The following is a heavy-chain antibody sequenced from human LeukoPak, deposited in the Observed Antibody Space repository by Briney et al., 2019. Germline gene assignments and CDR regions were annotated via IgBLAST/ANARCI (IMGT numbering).Heavy chain of an antibody. D-gene: IGHD3-3*01. CDR2: VSESGGGT. CDR3: TKWNGYGDY. J-gene: IGHJ4*02. CDR1: GFTFSSYG. Sequence: PGGSLRLSCAASGFTFSSYGMSWVRQAPGKGLEWVSGVSESGGGTYYTDSVKGRFTISRDNSRNTLYLQMNSLRAEDTAIYYCTKWNGYGDYWGQGILVTVSS. V-gene: IGHV3-23*01.